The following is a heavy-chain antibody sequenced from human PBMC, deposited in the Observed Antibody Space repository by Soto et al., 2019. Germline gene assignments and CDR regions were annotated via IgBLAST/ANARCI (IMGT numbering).Heavy chain of an antibody. CDR2: IIPILGIA. CDR1: GGTFSSYT. CDR3: AREAVAGRTGFDY. D-gene: IGHD6-19*01. J-gene: IGHJ4*02. Sequence: GASVKVSCKASGGTFSSYTISWVRQAPGQGLEWMGRIIPILGIANYAQKFQGRVTMTTDTSTSTAYMELRSLRSDDTAVYYCAREAVAGRTGFDYWGQGTLVTVPS. V-gene: IGHV1-69*04.